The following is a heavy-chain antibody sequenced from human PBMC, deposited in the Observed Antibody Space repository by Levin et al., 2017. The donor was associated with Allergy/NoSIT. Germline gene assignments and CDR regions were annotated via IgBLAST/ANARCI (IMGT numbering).Heavy chain of an antibody. CDR2: IYSSGST. Sequence: SQTLSLTCSVSGGSIRSSTYYWGWIRQPPGKGLEWIGSIYSSGSTYYNPSLKGRVTISVDTSMNQISLRLTSVTATDTAVYYCARQGVKDPFYDILTGYYKSAFDYWGQGTLVTVAS. CDR1: GGSIRSSTYY. V-gene: IGHV4-39*01. CDR3: ARQGVKDPFYDILTGYYKSAFDY. J-gene: IGHJ4*02. D-gene: IGHD3-9*01.